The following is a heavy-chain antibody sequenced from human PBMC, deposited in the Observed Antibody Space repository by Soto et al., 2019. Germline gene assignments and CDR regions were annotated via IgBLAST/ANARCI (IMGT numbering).Heavy chain of an antibody. V-gene: IGHV4-30-4*01. D-gene: IGHD5-12*01. CDR1: GGSISSGDYY. CDR3: ASYVDIVATIMPDAFDI. J-gene: IGHJ3*02. CDR2: IYYSGST. Sequence: VQLQESGPGLVKPSQTLSLTCTVSGGSISSGDYYWSWIRQPPGKGLEWIGYIYYSGSTYYNPSLKCRITIPVDTSKNHFSLKLSSVTAADTAVYYWASYVDIVATIMPDAFDIWGQGTMVTVSS.